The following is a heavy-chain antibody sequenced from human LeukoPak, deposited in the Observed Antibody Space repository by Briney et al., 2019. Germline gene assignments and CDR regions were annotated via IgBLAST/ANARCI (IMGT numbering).Heavy chain of an antibody. V-gene: IGHV3-21*01. Sequence: GGSLRLSCAASGFTFSSYSMNWVRQAPGKGLEGVSSISSSSSYIYYADSVKGRFTISRDNAKNSLYLQMNSLRAEDTAVYYCAITPHIVVVPAAIWGQGTLVTVSS. CDR2: ISSSSSYI. D-gene: IGHD2-2*01. J-gene: IGHJ4*02. CDR1: GFTFSSYS. CDR3: AITPHIVVVPAAI.